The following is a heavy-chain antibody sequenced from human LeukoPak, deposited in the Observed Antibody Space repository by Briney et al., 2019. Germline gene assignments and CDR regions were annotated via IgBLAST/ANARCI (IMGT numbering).Heavy chain of an antibody. D-gene: IGHD2-2*01. V-gene: IGHV4-59*01. CDR1: GGSMTNYY. CDR3: AREDGYCSSFGCFNWFDP. CDR2: IYYIGNT. Sequence: SETLSLTCTVSGGSMTNYYWSWLRQPPGKGLEWIGHIYYIGNTNYNPSLKSRVTISVDTSKNQFSLKLRSVTAADTAVYYCAREDGYCSSFGCFNWFDPWGQGTLVTVSS. J-gene: IGHJ5*02.